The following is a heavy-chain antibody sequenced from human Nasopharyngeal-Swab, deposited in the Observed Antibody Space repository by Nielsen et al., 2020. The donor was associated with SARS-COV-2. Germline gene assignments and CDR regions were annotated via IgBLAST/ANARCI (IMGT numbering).Heavy chain of an antibody. CDR1: GFTFSSYA. CDR2: ISGSGGST. CDR3: AKGQGDYDFWSGYYSSFDY. D-gene: IGHD3-3*01. J-gene: IGHJ4*02. V-gene: IGHV3-23*01. Sequence: GESLKISCAASGFTFSSYAMSWVRQAPGKGLEWVSAISGSGGSTYYADSVKGRFTISRDNSKNTLYLQMNSLRAEDTAVHYCAKGQGDYDFWSGYYSSFDYWGQGTLVTVSS.